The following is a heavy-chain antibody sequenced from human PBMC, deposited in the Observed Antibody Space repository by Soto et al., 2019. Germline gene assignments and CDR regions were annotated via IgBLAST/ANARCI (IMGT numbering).Heavy chain of an antibody. CDR2: INHSVST. D-gene: IGHD6-19*01. V-gene: IGHV4-34*01. CDR1: GGSFSGYY. CDR3: ARGPGPLLAVAGTEPDY. Sequence: QVQLQQWGAGLLKPSETLTLTCAVYGGSFSGYYWSWIRQPPGKELEWIGEINHSVSTNYNPSLKSRVTISVDTSKNQFSLKLSSVTAADTAVYYCARGPGPLLAVAGTEPDYWGQGTPVTVSS. J-gene: IGHJ4*02.